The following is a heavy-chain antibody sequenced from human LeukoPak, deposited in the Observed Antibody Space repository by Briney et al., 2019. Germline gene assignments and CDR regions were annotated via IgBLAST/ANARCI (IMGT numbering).Heavy chain of an antibody. CDR2: ISSSGST. V-gene: IGHV4-61*02. Sequence: SETLSLTCTVSGDSISSGDYYWSWIRQPAGKGLEWIGRISSSGSTNYNPSLKSRVTISVDTSKNQFSLKLSSVTAADTAVYYCAKGNGVSGYSDDWFDPWDQGTLVTVSS. CDR1: GDSISSGDYY. CDR3: AKGNGVSGYSDDWFDP. D-gene: IGHD6-25*01. J-gene: IGHJ5*02.